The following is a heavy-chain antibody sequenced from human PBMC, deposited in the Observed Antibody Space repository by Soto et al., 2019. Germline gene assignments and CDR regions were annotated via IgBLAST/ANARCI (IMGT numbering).Heavy chain of an antibody. J-gene: IGHJ5*02. CDR3: AREPGYYDILTGYPNWFDP. CDR1: GGTFSSYT. Sequence: ASVKVSCKASGGTFSSYTISWVRQAPGQGLEWMGRIIPILGIANYAQKFQGRVTITADKSTSTAYMELSSLRSEDTAVYYCAREPGYYDILTGYPNWFDPWGQGTLVTVSS. D-gene: IGHD3-9*01. V-gene: IGHV1-69*04. CDR2: IIPILGIA.